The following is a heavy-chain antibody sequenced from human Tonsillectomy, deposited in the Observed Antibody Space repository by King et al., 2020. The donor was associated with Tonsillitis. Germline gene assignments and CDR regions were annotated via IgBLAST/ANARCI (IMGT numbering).Heavy chain of an antibody. Sequence: QLQESGPGLVKPSETLSLTCSVSGGSIRSSDYFLGLVREPPEKGLEWIGSIYYTGSTYSNPTLKSRVTISVDTSENQFSLKLSSVTAADTAVYYCARRSRYNWFDPWGQGTLVTVSS. V-gene: IGHV4-39*01. CDR1: GGSIRSSDYF. J-gene: IGHJ5*02. CDR2: IYYTGST. CDR3: ARRSRYNWFDP.